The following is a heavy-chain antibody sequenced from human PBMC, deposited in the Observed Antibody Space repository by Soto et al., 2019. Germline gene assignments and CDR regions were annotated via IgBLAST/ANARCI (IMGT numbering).Heavy chain of an antibody. Sequence: GGSLRLSCAASGFTFSSHWMNWFRQAPGKGLVWVSRISGDGRTTSHADSVKDRFTISRDNAKNTLYLQVNSLRVEDTAVYYCARGVPNCSSSSCYFDFWGQGILVTVSS. CDR1: GFTFSSHW. CDR3: ARGVPNCSSSSCYFDF. CDR2: ISGDGRTT. J-gene: IGHJ4*02. D-gene: IGHD2-2*01. V-gene: IGHV3-74*01.